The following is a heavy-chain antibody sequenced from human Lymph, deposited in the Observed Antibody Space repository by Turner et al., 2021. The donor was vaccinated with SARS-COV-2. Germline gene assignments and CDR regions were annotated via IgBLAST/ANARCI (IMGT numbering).Heavy chain of an antibody. J-gene: IGHJ4*02. V-gene: IGHV3-66*01. CDR1: GFTVSSSY. D-gene: IGHD5-18*01. CDR3: ARAWGRYSYGFDY. Sequence: EAQLVESGGGLVQPGGSLRLSCAASGFTVSSSYMSWVRQAPGKGLEWVSVIYSGGSTYCADSVKGRFTISRDNSKNTLYLQMNSLRAEDTAVYYCARAWGRYSYGFDYWGQGTLVTVSS. CDR2: IYSGGST.